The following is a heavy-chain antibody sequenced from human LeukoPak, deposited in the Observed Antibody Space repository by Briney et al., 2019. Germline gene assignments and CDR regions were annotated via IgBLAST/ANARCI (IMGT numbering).Heavy chain of an antibody. CDR1: GFTFSSHA. J-gene: IGHJ4*02. D-gene: IGHD2-15*01. Sequence: GGSLRLSCAASGFTFSSHAMSWVRQAPGKGLEWVSAISGSGGSTYYADSVKGRFTISRDNSKNTLYLQMNSLRAEDTAVYYCAKDHCSGGSCYSFDYWGQGTLVTVSS. CDR3: AKDHCSGGSCYSFDY. CDR2: ISGSGGST. V-gene: IGHV3-23*01.